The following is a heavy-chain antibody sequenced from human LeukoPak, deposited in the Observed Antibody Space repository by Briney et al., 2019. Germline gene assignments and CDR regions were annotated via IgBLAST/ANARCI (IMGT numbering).Heavy chain of an antibody. D-gene: IGHD2-15*01. CDR3: ARLSGRQLGYCSGGSCYHFDY. Sequence: SVKVSCTASGGTFSSYAISWVRQAPGQGLEWMGGTITIFGTANYAQKFQGRVTITADESTCTAYMELSSLRSEDTAVYYCARLSGRQLGYCSGGSCYHFDYWGQGTLVTVSS. CDR2: TITIFGTA. V-gene: IGHV1-69*01. CDR1: GGTFSSYA. J-gene: IGHJ4*02.